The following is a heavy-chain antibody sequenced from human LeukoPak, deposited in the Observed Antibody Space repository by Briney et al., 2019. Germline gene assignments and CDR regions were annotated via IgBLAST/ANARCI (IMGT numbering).Heavy chain of an antibody. CDR3: ARSRGVLTGSDY. J-gene: IGHJ4*02. CDR1: DDSISSYY. Sequence: PSETLSLTCTVSDDSISSYYWSWIRQPPGKGLEWIGYFYYSENTNYNPSLKSRVTMSVDTSKNQFSLKLISVTAADTAVYYCARSRGVLTGSDYWGQGTLVTVSS. V-gene: IGHV4-59*01. CDR2: FYYSENT. D-gene: IGHD3-9*01.